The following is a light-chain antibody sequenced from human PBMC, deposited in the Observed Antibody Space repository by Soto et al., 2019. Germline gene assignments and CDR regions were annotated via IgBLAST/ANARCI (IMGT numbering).Light chain of an antibody. CDR3: QQRSNWPPT. V-gene: IGKV1-17*03. Sequence: DIQMTQSPSAMSASVGDRVTITCRASQGINNLLGWFQQKPGKAPKRLIYAASSLEIGVPSRFSGSGSGTEFTLTISSLQPEDFATYYCQQRSNWPPTFGGGTKVEIK. CDR1: QGINNL. CDR2: AAS. J-gene: IGKJ4*01.